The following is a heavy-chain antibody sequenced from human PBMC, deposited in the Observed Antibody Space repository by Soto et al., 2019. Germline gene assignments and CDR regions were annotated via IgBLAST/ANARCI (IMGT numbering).Heavy chain of an antibody. Sequence: GESLKISCKGSGHNFTSYWISWVRQMPGKGLGWMGGIDPSDSYSNYSPSFQGHVTISADKSISTAYLQWSSLKASDTAMYYCARLHSNSYGMDVWGQGTTVTVSS. J-gene: IGHJ6*02. CDR1: GHNFTSYW. V-gene: IGHV5-10-1*01. CDR2: IDPSDSYS. CDR3: ARLHSNSYGMDV.